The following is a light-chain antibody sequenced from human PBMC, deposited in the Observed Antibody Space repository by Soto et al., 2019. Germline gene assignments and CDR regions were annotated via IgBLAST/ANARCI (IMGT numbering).Light chain of an antibody. CDR3: QQYGSSLWT. CDR1: QSVSSNY. V-gene: IGKV3-20*01. CDR2: GAS. J-gene: IGKJ1*01. Sequence: EIVLTQSPGTLSLSPGEGATLSCRASQSVSSNYLAWYQQKPGQAPRLLMYGASRRATGIPDRFSGSGSGTDFTLTISRLEPEDFAVYYCQQYGSSLWTFGQGTKVDNK.